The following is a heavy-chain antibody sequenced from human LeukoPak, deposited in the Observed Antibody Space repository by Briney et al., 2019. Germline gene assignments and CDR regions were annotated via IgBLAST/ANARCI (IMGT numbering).Heavy chain of an antibody. CDR1: GFTFSTYS. V-gene: IGHV3-48*02. J-gene: IGHJ4*02. CDR3: ARDYGWSFDY. D-gene: IGHD6-19*01. Sequence: GSLRLSCAASGFTFSTYSLNWVRQAPGKGLEWVSYISSSSSTTEYADSVKGRFTISRDNAKNSLSLQMNSLRDEDTAVYYCARDYGWSFDYWGQGTLVTVSS. CDR2: ISSSSSTT.